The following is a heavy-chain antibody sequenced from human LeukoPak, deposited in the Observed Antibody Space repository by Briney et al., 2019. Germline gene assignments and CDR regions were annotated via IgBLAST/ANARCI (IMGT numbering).Heavy chain of an antibody. CDR3: ARFIVVVPAAPNGRNWFDP. J-gene: IGHJ5*02. D-gene: IGHD2-2*01. V-gene: IGHV4-34*01. Sequence: SETLSLTCAVYGGSFSGYYWSWIRQPPGKGLEWIGEINHSGSTNYNPSLKSRVTISVDTSKNQSSLKLSSVTAADTAVYYCARFIVVVPAAPNGRNWFDPWGQGTLVTVSS. CDR2: INHSGST. CDR1: GGSFSGYY.